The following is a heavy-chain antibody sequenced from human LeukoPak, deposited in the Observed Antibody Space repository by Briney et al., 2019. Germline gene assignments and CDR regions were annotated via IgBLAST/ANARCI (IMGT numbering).Heavy chain of an antibody. CDR3: ARCRDYNFWSGSAFDY. CDR2: ISYDGINI. D-gene: IGHD3-3*01. Sequence: GGSLRLSCAASGFFFSSYAMHWVRQAPGKGPEWVAVISYDGINIDYADSVKGRFTISGDNSKNTLYLQMNSLRAEDTAVYYCARCRDYNFWSGSAFDYWGQGTLVTVSS. J-gene: IGHJ4*02. V-gene: IGHV3-30*04. CDR1: GFFFSSYA.